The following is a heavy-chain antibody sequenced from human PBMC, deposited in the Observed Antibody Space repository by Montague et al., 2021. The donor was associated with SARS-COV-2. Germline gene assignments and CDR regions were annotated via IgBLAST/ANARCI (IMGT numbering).Heavy chain of an antibody. CDR2: IYHTGST. V-gene: IGHV4-59*01. CDR3: VRDLSRAFCEGDSCYSENWFAP. J-gene: IGHJ5*02. D-gene: IGHD2-15*01. Sequence: SETLSLTCTVSGGSISSYYWTWIRQPPGKGLEWLAYIYHTGSTKYNPSLNSRATMSLDTSKNQFSLKLTSVTAADTAIYYCVRDLSRAFCEGDSCYSENWFAPWGQGILVTVSS. CDR1: GGSISSYY.